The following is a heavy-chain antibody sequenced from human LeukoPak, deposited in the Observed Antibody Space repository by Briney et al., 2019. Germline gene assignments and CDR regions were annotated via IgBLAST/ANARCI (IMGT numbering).Heavy chain of an antibody. CDR3: AKEGPPSSGWPFDY. CDR2: ISDSGIAT. Sequence: GGSLRLSCAASGFTFSSSAMSWVRQAPGKGLEWVSAISDSGIATYYADSVKGRFTVSRDNSKDTLYLQMNSLRAEDTALYYCAKEGPPSSGWPFDYWGQGTLVTVSS. J-gene: IGHJ4*02. D-gene: IGHD6-19*01. CDR1: GFTFSSSA. V-gene: IGHV3-23*01.